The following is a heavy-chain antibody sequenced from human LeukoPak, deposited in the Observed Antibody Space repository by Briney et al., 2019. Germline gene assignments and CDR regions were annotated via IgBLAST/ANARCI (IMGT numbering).Heavy chain of an antibody. CDR1: GFTFSSYA. D-gene: IGHD6-19*01. CDR2: ISGSGGST. Sequence: PGGSLRLSCAASGFTFSSYAMNWVRQAPGKGLDWVSGISGSGGSTYYADSVKGRFTISRDNSKNTLYLQINSLRAEDTAAYYCAKSYSSGPDAFDIWGQGTMVTVSS. J-gene: IGHJ3*02. V-gene: IGHV3-23*01. CDR3: AKSYSSGPDAFDI.